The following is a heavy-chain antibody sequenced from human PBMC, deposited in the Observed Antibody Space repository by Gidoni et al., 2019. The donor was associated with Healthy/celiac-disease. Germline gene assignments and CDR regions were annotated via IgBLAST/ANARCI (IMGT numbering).Heavy chain of an antibody. J-gene: IGHJ4*02. CDR2: ISSSSSYI. D-gene: IGHD5-18*01. CDR1: GFTFSSYS. V-gene: IGHV3-21*01. Sequence: EVQLVESGGGLVKPGGSLRLSCAASGFTFSSYSMNWFRQSPGKGLWWVASISSSSSYIYYADSVKGRFTISRDNAKNSRYLQRNSLRAEYTAVYYCARDDSVDYWGQGTLVTVSS. CDR3: ARDDSVDY.